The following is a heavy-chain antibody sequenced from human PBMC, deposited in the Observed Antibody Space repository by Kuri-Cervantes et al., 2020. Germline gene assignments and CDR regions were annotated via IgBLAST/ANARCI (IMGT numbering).Heavy chain of an antibody. J-gene: IGHJ4*02. Sequence: GGSLRLSCAASGFTFSSYAMHWVRQAPGKGLEWVAVISYDGSNKYYADSVKGRFTISRDNSKNTLYLEMNSLRAEDTAVYYCAKEADGGYVLAHWGQGTLVTVSS. V-gene: IGHV3-30-3*01. CDR3: AKEADGGYVLAH. CDR1: GFTFSSYA. CDR2: ISYDGSNK. D-gene: IGHD5-12*01.